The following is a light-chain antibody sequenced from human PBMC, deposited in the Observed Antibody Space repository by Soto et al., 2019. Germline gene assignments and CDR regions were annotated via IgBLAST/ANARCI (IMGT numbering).Light chain of an antibody. J-gene: IGLJ1*01. Sequence: QSALTKPSSLSGSPGQSITISCTGTISDVGSYNLVSWYQQHPGKAPKLRIYEGSKRPSGVSNRFSGSKSGNTASLTISGLQAEDEADYYCCSYAGSSTYVFRTGTKVTVL. V-gene: IGLV2-23*01. CDR2: EGS. CDR3: CSYAGSSTYV. CDR1: ISDVGSYNL.